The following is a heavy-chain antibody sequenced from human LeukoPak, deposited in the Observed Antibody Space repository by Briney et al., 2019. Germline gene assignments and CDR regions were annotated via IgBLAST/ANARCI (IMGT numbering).Heavy chain of an antibody. CDR2: ISSNGGST. V-gene: IGHV3-64D*06. D-gene: IGHD2-2*01. CDR3: VKTGSGIVVVPAARYFQH. Sequence: PGGSLRLSCSASGFTFSSYAMHWVRQAPGKGLEYVSAISSNGGSTYYADSVKGRFTISRDNSKNTLYLQMSSLRAKDTAVYYCVKTGSGIVVVPAARYFQHWGQGTLVTVSS. CDR1: GFTFSSYA. J-gene: IGHJ1*01.